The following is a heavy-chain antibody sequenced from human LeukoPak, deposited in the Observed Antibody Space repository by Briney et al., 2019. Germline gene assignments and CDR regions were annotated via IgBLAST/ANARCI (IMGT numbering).Heavy chain of an antibody. Sequence: SVKVSCKASGGTFSNYAISWVRQAPGQGLEWIGGVTPIFGAANYAQKFQGRVTITADKSTSTAYMELSSLRSEDTAVYYCARLPHRVIVPAAPYYFDYWGQGTLVTVSS. D-gene: IGHD2-2*01. CDR2: VTPIFGAA. V-gene: IGHV1-69*06. J-gene: IGHJ4*02. CDR1: GGTFSNYA. CDR3: ARLPHRVIVPAAPYYFDY.